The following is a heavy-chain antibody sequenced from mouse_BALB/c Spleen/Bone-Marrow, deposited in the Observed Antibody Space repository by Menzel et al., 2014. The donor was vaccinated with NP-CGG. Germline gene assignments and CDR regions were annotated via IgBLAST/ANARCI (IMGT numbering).Heavy chain of an antibody. CDR1: GFNIXDTY. D-gene: IGHD1-2*01. CDR3: ARYRLGTYFDY. V-gene: IGHV14-3*02. Sequence: EVKLMESGAELVTPGASVKLSCTASGFNIXDTYMHWVKQRPEQGLEWIGRIDPANGNTKYDPKFQGKATITADTSSNTAYLQLSSLTSEDTAVYYCARYRLGTYFDYWGQGTTLTVSS. J-gene: IGHJ2*01. CDR2: IDPANGNT.